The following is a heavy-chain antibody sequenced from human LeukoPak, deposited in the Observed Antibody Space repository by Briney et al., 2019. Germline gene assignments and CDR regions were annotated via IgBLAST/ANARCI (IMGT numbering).Heavy chain of an antibody. CDR1: GYTFISYG. CDR3: ARDKGAFDI. J-gene: IGHJ3*02. Sequence: ASVKVSCKASGYTFISYGISWVRQAPGQGLEWMGWINPNSGGTNYAQKFQGWVTMTRDTSISTAYMELSRLRSDDTAVYYCARDKGAFDIWGQGTMVTVSS. V-gene: IGHV1-2*04. CDR2: INPNSGGT.